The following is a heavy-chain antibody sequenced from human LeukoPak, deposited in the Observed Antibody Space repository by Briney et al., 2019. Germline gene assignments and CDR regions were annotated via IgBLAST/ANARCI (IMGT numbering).Heavy chain of an antibody. Sequence: PGGSLRLSCAASGFTFSSYAMHWVRQAPGKGLEWVAVISYDGSNKYYADSVKGRFTISRDSSKNTLYLQMNSLRAEDTAVYYCAKQEGATAYFDYWGQGTLVTVSA. CDR1: GFTFSSYA. V-gene: IGHV3-30*04. CDR2: ISYDGSNK. D-gene: IGHD1-26*01. CDR3: AKQEGATAYFDY. J-gene: IGHJ4*02.